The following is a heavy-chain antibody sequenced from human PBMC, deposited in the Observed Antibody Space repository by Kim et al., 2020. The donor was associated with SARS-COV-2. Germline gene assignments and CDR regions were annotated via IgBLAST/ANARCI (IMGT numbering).Heavy chain of an antibody. CDR1: GFTFSSYA. D-gene: IGHD3-10*01. CDR2: ISGSGGST. CDR3: AKDKDYGSGSYYHYYYGMDV. Sequence: GGSLRLSCAASGFTFSSYAMSWVRQAPGKGLEWVSAISGSGGSTYYADSVKGRFTISRDNSKNTLYLQMNSLRAEDTAVYYCAKDKDYGSGSYYHYYYGMDVWGQGTTVTVSS. J-gene: IGHJ6*02. V-gene: IGHV3-23*01.